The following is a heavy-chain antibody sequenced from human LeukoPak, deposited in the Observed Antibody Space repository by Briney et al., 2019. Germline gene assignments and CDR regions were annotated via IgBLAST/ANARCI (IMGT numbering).Heavy chain of an antibody. J-gene: IGHJ4*02. CDR1: GFTFSSYE. V-gene: IGHV3-48*03. CDR2: ISSRGTTI. D-gene: IGHD4-17*01. CDR3: APYGDYFDY. Sequence: PGGSLRLSCVSCGFTFSSYEMNWVRQAPGKGLEWVSYISSRGTTIYYADSVKGRFTISRDNAKNSLYLEMNSLRDEDTAVYYCAPYGDYFDYWGQGTLVTVS.